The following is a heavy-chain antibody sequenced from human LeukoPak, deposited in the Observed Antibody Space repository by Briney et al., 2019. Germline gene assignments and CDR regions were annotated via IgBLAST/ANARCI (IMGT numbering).Heavy chain of an antibody. V-gene: IGHV4-39*01. D-gene: IGHD3-10*01. J-gene: IGHJ4*02. CDR3: ARMPSITRGYFDY. CDR2: IYYSGST. CDR1: GGSISSSSYY. Sequence: SETLSLTCTVSGGSISSSSYYWGWIRQPPGKGLEWIGSIYYSGSTYYNPSLKSRVTISVDTSKNQFSLKLSSVTAADTAVYYCARMPSITRGYFDYWGQGTLVTVSS.